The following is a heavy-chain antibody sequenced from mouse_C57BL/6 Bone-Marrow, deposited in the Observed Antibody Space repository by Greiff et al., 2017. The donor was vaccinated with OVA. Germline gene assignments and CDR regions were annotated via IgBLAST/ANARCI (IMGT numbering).Heavy chain of an antibody. CDR2: INPSSGYT. CDR1: GYTFTSYT. D-gene: IGHD2-14*01. Sequence: QVQLQQSGAELARPGASVKMSCKASGYTFTSYTMHWVNQRPGQGLEWIGYINPSSGYTKYNQKFKDKATLTADKSSSTAYMQLSSLTSEDSAVYYCARSGYDDLFDDWGQGTTLTVSS. J-gene: IGHJ2*01. CDR3: ARSGYDDLFDD. V-gene: IGHV1-4*01.